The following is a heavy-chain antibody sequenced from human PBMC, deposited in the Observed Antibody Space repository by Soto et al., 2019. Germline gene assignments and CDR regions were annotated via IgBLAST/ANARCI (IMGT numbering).Heavy chain of an antibody. CDR2: IKSKTDGWTT. J-gene: IGHJ4*01. D-gene: IGHD6-19*01. CDR1: GFTFSNAW. CDR3: TTDRYSSGWYLSLDY. Sequence: EVQLVESGGGLVKPGGSLRLSCAASGFTFSNAWMSWVRQAPGKGLEWVGRIKSKTDGWTTDYAAPVKGRFTISRDDSKDTLYLQMNSLKTEDTAVYYCTTDRYSSGWYLSLDYWGHGTLVTVSS. V-gene: IGHV3-15*01.